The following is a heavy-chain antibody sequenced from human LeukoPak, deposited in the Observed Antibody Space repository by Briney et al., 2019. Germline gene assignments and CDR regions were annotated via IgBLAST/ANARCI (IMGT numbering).Heavy chain of an antibody. CDR3: ARSVRGYSYGYVSYYYMDV. V-gene: IGHV4-4*07. Sequence: SETLSLTCTVSGGSISSYYWSWIRQPAGKGLEWIGRIYTSGSTNYNPSLKSRVTMSVDTSKNQFSLKLSSVTAADTAVYYCARSVRGYSYGYVSYYYMDVWGKGTTVTVSS. D-gene: IGHD5-18*01. CDR2: IYTSGST. J-gene: IGHJ6*03. CDR1: GGSISSYY.